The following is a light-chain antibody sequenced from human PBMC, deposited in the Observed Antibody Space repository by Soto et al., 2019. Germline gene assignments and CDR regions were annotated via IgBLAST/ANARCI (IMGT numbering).Light chain of an antibody. CDR3: SSYTSSSTLSV. CDR2: EXS. CDR1: SSDVGGYNY. Sequence: QSVLTQPPSVSGTPGQRVTISCSGTSSDVGGYNYVSWYQQHPGKAPKLKIXEXSXRPSGVSNPFSGSKSGNTASLTISGLQAEDEADYSSSSYTSSSTLSVFGTGSKVTVL. J-gene: IGLJ1*01. V-gene: IGLV2-14*01.